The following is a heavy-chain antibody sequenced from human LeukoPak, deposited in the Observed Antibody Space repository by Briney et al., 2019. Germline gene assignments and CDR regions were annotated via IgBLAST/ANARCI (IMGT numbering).Heavy chain of an antibody. J-gene: IGHJ6*02. V-gene: IGHV4-30-2*01. Sequence: PPQTLSLTCAVSGGSIGSGGFSWSWIRLPPGKGLECIGYIYHSGITYYNPSLKSRVTISIDRSKNQFSLTLSSVTAADTAVYYCARGSGFYYGSGSPPTAVDVWGQGTTVTVSS. CDR2: IYHSGIT. CDR1: GGSIGSGGFS. D-gene: IGHD3-10*01. CDR3: ARGSGFYYGSGSPPTAVDV.